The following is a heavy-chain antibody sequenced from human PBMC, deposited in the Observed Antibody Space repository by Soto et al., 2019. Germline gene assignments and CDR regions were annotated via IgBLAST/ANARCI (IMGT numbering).Heavy chain of an antibody. CDR3: ARDFGPYGWGSRVAI. CDR2: IYNNGNT. J-gene: IGHJ4*02. CDR1: GGSISSHY. V-gene: IGHV4-59*11. Sequence: QVQLQESGPGLVKPSETLSLTGIVSGGSISSHYWSWIRQPPGKGLEWIGYIYNNGNTNYNPSLKSRVTISVDTSKNQFSLKLSSVTAADTAVYYCARDFGPYGWGSRVAIWGQGTLVTVSS. D-gene: IGHD3-10*01.